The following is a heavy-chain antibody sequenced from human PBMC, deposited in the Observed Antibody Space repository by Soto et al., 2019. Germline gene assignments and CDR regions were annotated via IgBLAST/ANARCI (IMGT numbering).Heavy chain of an antibody. J-gene: IGHJ3*02. CDR1: GGTFSSYS. Sequence: ASVKVSCKASGGTFSSYSISWVRQAPGQGLEWMGGIIPIFGTANYAQKFQGRVTITADESTSTAYMELSSLRSEDTAVYYCARFAGFSYCSSTSCYKAFDIWGQGTMVTVSS. V-gene: IGHV1-69*13. D-gene: IGHD2-2*02. CDR2: IIPIFGTA. CDR3: ARFAGFSYCSSTSCYKAFDI.